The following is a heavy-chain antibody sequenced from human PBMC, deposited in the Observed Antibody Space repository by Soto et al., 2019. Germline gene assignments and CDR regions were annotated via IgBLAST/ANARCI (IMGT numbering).Heavy chain of an antibody. Sequence: SETLSLTCTVSGGSISSYYWSGIRQPPGKGLEWIGYIYYSGSTNYNPSLKSRVTISVDTSKNQFSLKLSSVTAADTAVYYCARVEQQLTFDYWGQGTLVTVSS. D-gene: IGHD6-13*01. CDR2: IYYSGST. J-gene: IGHJ4*02. CDR3: ARVEQQLTFDY. CDR1: GGSISSYY. V-gene: IGHV4-59*08.